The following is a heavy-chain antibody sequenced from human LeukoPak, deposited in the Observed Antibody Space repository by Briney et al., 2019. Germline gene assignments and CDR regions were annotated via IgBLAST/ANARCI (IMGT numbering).Heavy chain of an antibody. CDR3: ARAYCGGDCYEFDY. D-gene: IGHD2-21*02. V-gene: IGHV4-4*08. CDR2: IFNTGST. Sequence: SETLSLTCTVSGGSISSHFWSWIRQSPGKGLEWIGYIFNTGSTYYNPSLKSRVTISVDTSKNQFSLKLSSVTAADTAVYYCARAYCGGDCYEFDYWGQGTLVTVSS. CDR1: GGSISSHF. J-gene: IGHJ4*02.